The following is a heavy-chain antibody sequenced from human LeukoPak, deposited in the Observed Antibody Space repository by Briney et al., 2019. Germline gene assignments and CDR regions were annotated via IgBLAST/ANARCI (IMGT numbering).Heavy chain of an antibody. CDR2: MYHGGST. D-gene: IGHD4-17*01. J-gene: IGHJ5*02. CDR3: ASTNDFGDYVGA. Sequence: GTLSLTCAVSGGSISSDNWWIWVRQPPGKGLEWIGYMYHGGSTYYNPSLESRVTISVDRSKNQFSLKLSSVTAADTAVYYCASTNDFGDYVGAWGQGTLVTVSS. CDR1: GGSISSDNW. V-gene: IGHV4-4*02.